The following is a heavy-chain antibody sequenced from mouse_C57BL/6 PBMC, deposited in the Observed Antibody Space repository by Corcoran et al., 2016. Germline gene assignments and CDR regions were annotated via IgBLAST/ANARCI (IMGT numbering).Heavy chain of an antibody. D-gene: IGHD1-1*01. Sequence: QVQLQQTGPELVKPGASVKLSCTASGYTFTSYDINWVKQRPGQGLEWIGWIYPRDGSTKYNEKFKGKATLTVDTSSSTAYMELHSLTSEDSAVYFCASHRVDYFDYWGQGTTLTVSS. CDR2: IYPRDGST. CDR1: GYTFTSYD. CDR3: ASHRVDYFDY. J-gene: IGHJ2*01. V-gene: IGHV1-85*01.